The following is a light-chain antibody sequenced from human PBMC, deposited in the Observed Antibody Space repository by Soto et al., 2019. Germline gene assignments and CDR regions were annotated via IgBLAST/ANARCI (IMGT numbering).Light chain of an antibody. CDR1: TSNIGNNY. CDR2: QSN. CDR3: GSWDHSVSGFV. J-gene: IGLJ1*01. V-gene: IGLV1-51*02. Sequence: QSMLTQPPSVSAAPGQKVTISCSGSTSNIGNNYVSWFQQLPGTAPKLIIYQSNRRPSGIPDRFSGSKSGTSATLGITGLQTGDEADYYCGSWDHSVSGFVFGTGTKVTVL.